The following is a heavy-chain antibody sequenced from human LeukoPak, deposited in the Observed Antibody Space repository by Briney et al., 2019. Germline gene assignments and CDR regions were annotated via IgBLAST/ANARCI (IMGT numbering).Heavy chain of an antibody. D-gene: IGHD3-10*01. V-gene: IGHV3-21*01. Sequence: KPGGSLRLSCAASGFTFSSYSMNWVRQAPGKGLEGVSSISSSSSYIYYAASVKGRFTISRDNAKNSLYLQMNSLRAEDTAVYYCARDAVASNYYGSGSYGYYFDYWGQGTLVTVSS. CDR3: ARDAVASNYYGSGSYGYYFDY. CDR2: ISSSSSYI. CDR1: GFTFSSYS. J-gene: IGHJ4*02.